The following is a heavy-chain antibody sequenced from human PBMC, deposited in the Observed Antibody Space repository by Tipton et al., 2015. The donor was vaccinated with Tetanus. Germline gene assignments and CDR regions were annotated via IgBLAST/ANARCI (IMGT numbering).Heavy chain of an antibody. CDR2: INYSGST. D-gene: IGHD1-26*01. CDR3: ARDVGGHYYFDF. Sequence: TLSLTCTVSGGSISSRSYYWSWIRQHPVKGLEWIGYINYSGSTYFNPSLKSRVTISADMSENQFSLRLTSVTAADTAVYYCARDVGGHYYFDFWGQGSLVTVSS. V-gene: IGHV4-31*03. J-gene: IGHJ4*02. CDR1: GGSISSRSYY.